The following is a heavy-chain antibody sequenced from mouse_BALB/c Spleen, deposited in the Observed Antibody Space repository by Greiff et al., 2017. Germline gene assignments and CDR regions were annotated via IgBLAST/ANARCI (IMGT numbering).Heavy chain of an antibody. Sequence: EVKLMESGGGLVQPGGSLKLSCAASGFTFSSYGMSWVRQTPDKRLELVATINSNGGSTYYPDSVKGRFTISRDNAKNTLYLQMSSLKSEDTAMYYCARGDWVYWGQGTLVTVSA. J-gene: IGHJ3*01. D-gene: IGHD4-1*01. V-gene: IGHV5-6-3*01. CDR2: INSNGGST. CDR1: GFTFSSYG. CDR3: ARGDWVY.